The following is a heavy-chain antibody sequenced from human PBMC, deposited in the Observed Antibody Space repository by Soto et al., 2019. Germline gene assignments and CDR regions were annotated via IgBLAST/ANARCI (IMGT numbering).Heavy chain of an antibody. V-gene: IGHV3-NL1*01. CDR2: IYSGGSR. J-gene: IGHJ6*02. CDR1: GFTFSSYA. CDR3: VRDDYGMDV. Sequence: QVQLVESGGGVVQPGRSLRLSCAASGFTFSSYAMHWVRQAPGKGLEWVSVIYSGGSRYYADSVKGRFTISRDDSKNTLYLQMNSLTAEDTAVYYCVRDDYGMDVWGQGTTVTVSS.